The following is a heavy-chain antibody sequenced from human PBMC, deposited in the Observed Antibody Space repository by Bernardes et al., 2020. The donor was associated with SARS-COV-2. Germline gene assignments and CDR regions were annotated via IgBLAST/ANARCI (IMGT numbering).Heavy chain of an antibody. Sequence: GGSLRLSCAASGFTFNNYAMAWVRQSPGKGLEYVSSISGAGGIIYYADSVKGRFTISRDNSKNTLYLQMNSLRAEDTAVYYCVRKYGHSYGMDVWGQGTTVIVSS. V-gene: IGHV3-23*01. CDR1: GFTFNNYA. CDR3: VRKYGHSYGMDV. D-gene: IGHD2-8*01. CDR2: ISGAGGII. J-gene: IGHJ6*02.